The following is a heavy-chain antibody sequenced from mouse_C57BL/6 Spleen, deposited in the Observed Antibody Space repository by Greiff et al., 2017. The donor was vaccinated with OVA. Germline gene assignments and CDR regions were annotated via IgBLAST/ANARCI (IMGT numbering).Heavy chain of an antibody. D-gene: IGHD2-5*01. CDR2: ISSGSGTI. CDR1: GFTFSDYG. CDR3: ARGSNYAWFAY. Sequence: EVKVVESGGGLVKPGGSLKLSCAASGFTFSDYGMHWVRQAPEKGLEWVAYISSGSGTIYYADTLKGRFTISRDNAKNTLFLQMTSLRSEDTAMYYCARGSNYAWFAYWGQGTLVTVSA. J-gene: IGHJ3*01. V-gene: IGHV5-17*01.